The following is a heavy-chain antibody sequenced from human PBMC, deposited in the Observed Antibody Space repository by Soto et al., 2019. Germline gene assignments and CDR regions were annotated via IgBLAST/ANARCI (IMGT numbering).Heavy chain of an antibody. CDR1: GGSISSSNW. CDR2: IYHSGST. V-gene: IGHV4-4*02. J-gene: IGHJ4*02. Sequence: LETLSLTCAVSGGSISSSNWWSWVRQPPGKGLEWIGEIYHSGSTNYNPSLKSRVTISVDKSKNQFSLKLKSDDTAVYYCARGPHYYESGSPSWSTADWGQGTLVTVSS. D-gene: IGHD3-10*01. CDR3: ARGPHYYESGSPSWSTAD.